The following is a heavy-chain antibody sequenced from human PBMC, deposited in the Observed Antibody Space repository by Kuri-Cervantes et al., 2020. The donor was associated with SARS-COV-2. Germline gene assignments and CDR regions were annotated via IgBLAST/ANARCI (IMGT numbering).Heavy chain of an antibody. V-gene: IGHV4-39*02. D-gene: IGHD1-26*01. CDR2: IYYSGST. J-gene: IGHJ4*02. CDR1: GGSISSSSYY. Sequence: SETLSLTCTVSGGSISSSSYYWGWIRQPPGKGLEWIGNIYYSGSTHYNPPLKSRVTIFVDTSNNHFSLKLSSVTAADTAVYYCARRWSLVGATFFDYWGQGTLVTVSS. CDR3: ARRWSLVGATFFDY.